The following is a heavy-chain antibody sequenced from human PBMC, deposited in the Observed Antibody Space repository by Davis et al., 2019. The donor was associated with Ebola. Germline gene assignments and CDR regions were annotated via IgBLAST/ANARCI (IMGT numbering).Heavy chain of an antibody. CDR2: IYYSGAT. CDR3: ARLGYSSSFMDV. CDR1: GGSINSNTFY. J-gene: IGHJ6*03. V-gene: IGHV4-39*07. D-gene: IGHD6-19*01. Sequence: PSETLSLTCTVSGGSINSNTFYWGWIRQSPGKGLEWIGRIYYSGATDYNASLKSRVTLSVDRSKNQFSLRLSSESAADTAVYYCARLGYSSSFMDVWGTGTTVIVSS.